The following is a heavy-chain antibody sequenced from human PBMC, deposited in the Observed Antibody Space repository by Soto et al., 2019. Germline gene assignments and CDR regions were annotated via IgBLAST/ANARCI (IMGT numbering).Heavy chain of an antibody. V-gene: IGHV2-5*02. D-gene: IGHD5-12*01. J-gene: IGHJ4*02. CDR2: IYWDDDK. Sequence: QITVKESGLTLVKPTETLTLTCTFSGFSLSTYGMGVGWIRQPPGKALEWLALIYWDDDKRYSPSLRSRLTMTKDTSKNQVDLTMTSMDPVDTATYYCARLTRGVYDLDRLWEKFDYWGQGTLVTVSS. CDR3: ARLTRGVYDLDRLWEKFDY. CDR1: GFSLSTYGMG.